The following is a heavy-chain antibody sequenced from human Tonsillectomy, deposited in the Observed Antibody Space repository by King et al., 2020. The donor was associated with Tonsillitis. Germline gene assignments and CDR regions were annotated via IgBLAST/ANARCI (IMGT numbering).Heavy chain of an antibody. CDR2: ISGIGGST. D-gene: IGHD3-3*01. Sequence: QLVQSGGGLVQPGGSLRLSCAASGFTFSNYAMSWVRQAPGKGLEWGSAISGIGGSTYYADAGKGRFTLSRDNSKHTLYLQMNSLRAEDTAVYYCAKDSENDFWSGYFVDYWGQGTLVTVSS. CDR3: AKDSENDFWSGYFVDY. V-gene: IGHV3-23*04. J-gene: IGHJ4*02. CDR1: GFTFSNYA.